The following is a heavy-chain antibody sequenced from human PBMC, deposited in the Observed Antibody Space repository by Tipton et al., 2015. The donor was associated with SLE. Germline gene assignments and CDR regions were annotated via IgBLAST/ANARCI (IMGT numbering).Heavy chain of an antibody. D-gene: IGHD1-26*01. CDR1: GGSISGGNYH. J-gene: IGHJ5*02. CDR3: ARGRWGSYGIWFDP. V-gene: IGHV4-61*02. Sequence: TLSLTCLVSGGSISGGNYHWTWIRQPAGKGLEWIGHIYISGSVYTSGRTKYNPSRKIRPTISVDMSNNHFSLNQNSVTAADTAVYFCARGRWGSYGIWFDPWGQGTLVTVSS. CDR2: VYTSGRT.